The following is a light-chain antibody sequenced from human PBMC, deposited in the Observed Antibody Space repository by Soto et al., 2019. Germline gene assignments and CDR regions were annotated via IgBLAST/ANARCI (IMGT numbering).Light chain of an antibody. Sequence: ETVLTQSPGTLSVSPGESATLSCRASQIVNSKFLAWYQQKPGQAPRLLIYGASNRAAGIPDRFSGSESGTDFTLTISRLEHQDFAVYYCQQYSSSPYTFGQGTKLEIK. CDR2: GAS. V-gene: IGKV3-20*01. J-gene: IGKJ2*01. CDR3: QQYSSSPYT. CDR1: QIVNSKF.